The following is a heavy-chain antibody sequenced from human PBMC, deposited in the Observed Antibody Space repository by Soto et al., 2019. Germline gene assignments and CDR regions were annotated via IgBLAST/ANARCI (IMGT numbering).Heavy chain of an antibody. J-gene: IGHJ4*02. CDR2: IYFSGGT. V-gene: IGHV4-31*03. D-gene: IGHD1-26*01. Sequence: ASETLSLTCIVSGGYISSGGYYWSWIRQLPGKGLEWIGYIYFSGGTYYNPSLKSRLTISLDTSKNQFSLNLGSVTAADTAVYFCANSSGSYSDYWGRGTLVTVSS. CDR3: ANSSGSYSDY. CDR1: GGYISSGGYY.